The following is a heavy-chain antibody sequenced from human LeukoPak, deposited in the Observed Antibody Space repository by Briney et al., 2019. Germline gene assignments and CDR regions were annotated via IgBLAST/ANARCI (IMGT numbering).Heavy chain of an antibody. J-gene: IGHJ6*03. Sequence: ASVKVSCKASGYTFTSYGISWVRQAPGQGLEWMGGIIPIFGTANYAQKFQGRVTITADESTSTAYMELSSLRSEDTAVYYCAGHSGSYYYYMDVWGKGTTVTVSS. D-gene: IGHD1-26*01. V-gene: IGHV1-69*13. CDR3: AGHSGSYYYYMDV. CDR2: IIPIFGTA. CDR1: GYTFTSYG.